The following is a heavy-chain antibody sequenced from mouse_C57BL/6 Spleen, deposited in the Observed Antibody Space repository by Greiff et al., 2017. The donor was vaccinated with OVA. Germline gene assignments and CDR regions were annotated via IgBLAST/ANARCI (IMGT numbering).Heavy chain of an antibody. J-gene: IGHJ1*03. CDR1: GYTFTSYW. D-gene: IGHD2-4*01. Sequence: QVQLQQPGAELVKPGASVKLSCKASGYTFTSYWMHWVKQRPGQGLEWIGMIHPNSGSTNYNEKFKSKATLTVDKSSSTAYMQLSSLTSEDSAVYYCARWIDYNENWYLDVWGTGTTVTVSS. V-gene: IGHV1-64*01. CDR3: ARWIDYNENWYLDV. CDR2: IHPNSGST.